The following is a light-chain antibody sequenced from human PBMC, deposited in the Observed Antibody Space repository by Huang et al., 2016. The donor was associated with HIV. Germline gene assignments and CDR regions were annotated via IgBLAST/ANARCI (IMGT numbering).Light chain of an antibody. CDR1: QTVGTS. V-gene: IGKV1-39*01. CDR2: GTS. J-gene: IGKJ3*01. Sequence: DIEMTQSPSFLSASVGDKITILCRTTQTVGTSLNWYQHRLGLSPKLLIYGTSTLQSGVPPRFGGSGSGTQFSLTIASLQPEDFATYYCQQTFRNLHFTFGPGT. CDR3: QQTFRNLHFT.